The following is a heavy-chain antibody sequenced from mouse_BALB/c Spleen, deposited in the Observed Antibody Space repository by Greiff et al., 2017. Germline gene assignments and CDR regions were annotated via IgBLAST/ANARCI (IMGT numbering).Heavy chain of an antibody. CDR3: ARHGDSSGPFAY. D-gene: IGHD3-2*01. J-gene: IGHJ3*01. CDR2: ISNGGGST. V-gene: IGHV5-12-2*01. CDR1: GFTFSSYT. Sequence: EVMLVESGGGLVQPGGSLKLSCAASGFTFSSYTMSWVRQTPEKRLEWVAYISNGGGSTYYPDTVKGRFTISRDNAKNTLYLQMSSLKSEDTAMYYCARHGDSSGPFAYWGQGTLVTVSA.